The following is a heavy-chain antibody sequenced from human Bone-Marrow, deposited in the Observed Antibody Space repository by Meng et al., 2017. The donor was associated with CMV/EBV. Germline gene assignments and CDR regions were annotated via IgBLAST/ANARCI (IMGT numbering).Heavy chain of an antibody. Sequence: QVQLVQTGAGGKKPGPSGKVSCKASGYTLTSYAMHWVRQAPGQRLEWMGWINACNGNTKYSQKFQGRVTITRDTSASTAYMELSSLRSEDTAVYYCATAGLIVPALGFWGQGTLVTVSS. D-gene: IGHD2-2*01. CDR2: INACNGNT. V-gene: IGHV1-3*01. CDR3: ATAGLIVPALGF. J-gene: IGHJ4*02. CDR1: GYTLTSYA.